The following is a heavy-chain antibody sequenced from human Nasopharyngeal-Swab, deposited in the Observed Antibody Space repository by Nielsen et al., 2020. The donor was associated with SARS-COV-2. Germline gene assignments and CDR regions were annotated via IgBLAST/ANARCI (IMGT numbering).Heavy chain of an antibody. Sequence: WIRQPPGKGLEWIGEINHSGSTNYNPSLKSRVTISVDTSKNQFSLKLSSVTAADTAVYYCAGVLRGVAARPLGFGYYYYYYMDVWGKGATVTVSS. CDR2: INHSGST. J-gene: IGHJ6*03. D-gene: IGHD6-6*01. CDR3: AGVLRGVAARPLGFGYYYYYYMDV. V-gene: IGHV4-34*01.